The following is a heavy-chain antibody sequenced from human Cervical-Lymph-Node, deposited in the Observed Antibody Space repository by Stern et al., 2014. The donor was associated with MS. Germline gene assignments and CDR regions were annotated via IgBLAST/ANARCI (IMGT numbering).Heavy chain of an antibody. CDR1: GGSFDAFY. CDR3: ARTWIAVRNTKWFDP. D-gene: IGHD6-6*01. CDR2: ISHIGYT. J-gene: IGHJ5*02. Sequence: QVKLQQWGAGLLKPSETLSLTRAVYGGSFDAFYRSWIRQPPGKGLEWIGEISHIGYTKYNRSLKSRITISENTSKNQFSLKLSSVAAADTAVYYCARTWIAVRNTKWFDPWGQGTLVTVSS. V-gene: IGHV4-34*01.